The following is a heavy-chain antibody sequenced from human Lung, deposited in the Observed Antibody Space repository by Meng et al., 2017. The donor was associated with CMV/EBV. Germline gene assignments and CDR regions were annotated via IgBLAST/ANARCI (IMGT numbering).Heavy chain of an antibody. D-gene: IGHD2-2*02. Sequence: GEXXTISCAASGFTFSSYSMNWVRQAPGKGLEWVSSISSSSSYIYYADSVKGRFTISRDNAKNSLYLQMNSLRAEDTAVYYCARAPYCSSTSCYKRGGYYFDYXGQGXLVTVSS. CDR1: GFTFSSYS. J-gene: IGHJ4*02. V-gene: IGHV3-21*01. CDR3: ARAPYCSSTSCYKRGGYYFDY. CDR2: ISSSSSYI.